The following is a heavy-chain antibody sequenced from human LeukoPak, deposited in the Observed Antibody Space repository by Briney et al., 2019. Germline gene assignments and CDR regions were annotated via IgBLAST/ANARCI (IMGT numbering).Heavy chain of an antibody. D-gene: IGHD3-22*01. Sequence: SVKVSCKASGGTFSSYAISWVRQAPGQGLEWMGGIIPIFGTANYAQKFQGRVTITTDESTSTAYMELSSLRSEDTAVYYCARSPFTLDSSGYVRDYWGQGTLITVSS. V-gene: IGHV1-69*05. CDR2: IIPIFGTA. CDR3: ARSPFTLDSSGYVRDY. J-gene: IGHJ4*02. CDR1: GGTFSSYA.